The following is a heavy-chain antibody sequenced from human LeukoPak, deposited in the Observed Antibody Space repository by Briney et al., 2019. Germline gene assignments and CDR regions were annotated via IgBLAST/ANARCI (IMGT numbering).Heavy chain of an antibody. Sequence: PSETLSLTCTVSGGSISGHYWSWIRQPPGKGLEWIGYIYYSGSTNYNPSLKSRVTISVDTSKNQFSLKLSSVTAADTAVYYCARDINWMAFDIWGQGTMVTVSS. D-gene: IGHD2-2*03. CDR2: IYYSGST. CDR1: GGSISGHY. CDR3: ARDINWMAFDI. J-gene: IGHJ3*02. V-gene: IGHV4-59*11.